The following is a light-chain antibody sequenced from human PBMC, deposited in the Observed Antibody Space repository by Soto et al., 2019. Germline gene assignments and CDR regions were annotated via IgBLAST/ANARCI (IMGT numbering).Light chain of an antibody. CDR3: QSYDSTLSASV. CDR1: ASNIGTNYD. V-gene: IGLV1-40*01. Sequence: QSVLTQPPSVSGAPGQRVTISCTGGASNIGTNYDVHWYQHLPGTAPKLLIYGNSNRPSGVSDRFSGSKSGTSASLAITGLQAGDEGYYYCQSYDSTLSASVFGGGTKLTVL. CDR2: GNS. J-gene: IGLJ2*01.